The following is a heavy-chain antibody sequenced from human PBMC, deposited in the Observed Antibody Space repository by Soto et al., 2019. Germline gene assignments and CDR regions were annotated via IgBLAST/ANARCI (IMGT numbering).Heavy chain of an antibody. Sequence: SVKVSCKASGGTFSSYAISWVRQAPGQGLEWMGGIIPIFGTANYAQKFQGRVTITADESTSTAYMELSSLRSEDTAVYYCAGLRITMVRGVIIGPRWGQGNLVTVSS. CDR1: GGTFSSYA. CDR3: AGLRITMVRGVIIGPR. D-gene: IGHD3-10*01. J-gene: IGHJ4*02. CDR2: IIPIFGTA. V-gene: IGHV1-69*13.